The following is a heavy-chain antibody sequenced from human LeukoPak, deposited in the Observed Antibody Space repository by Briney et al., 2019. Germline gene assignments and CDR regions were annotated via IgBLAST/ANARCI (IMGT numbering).Heavy chain of an antibody. CDR2: IYTSGST. CDR1: GGSISSYY. J-gene: IGHJ4*02. V-gene: IGHV4-4*07. D-gene: IGHD3-22*01. CDR3: ARDVEYYDSSGYYDY. Sequence: SETLSLTCTVSGGSISSYYWSWIRQPAGKGLEWIGRIYTSGSTNYNPSLKSRVTVSVDTSKNQFSLKLSSVTAADTAVYYCARDVEYYDSSGYYDYWGQGTLVTVSS.